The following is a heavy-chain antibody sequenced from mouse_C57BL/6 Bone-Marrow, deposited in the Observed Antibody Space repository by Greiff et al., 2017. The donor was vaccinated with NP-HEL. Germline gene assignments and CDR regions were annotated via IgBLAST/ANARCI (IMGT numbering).Heavy chain of an antibody. V-gene: IGHV5-16*01. Sequence: EVMLVESEGGLVQPGSSMKLSCTASGFTFSDYYMAWVRQVPEKGLEWVANINYDGSSTYYLDSLKSRFIISRDNAKNILYLQMSSLKSEDTATYYCARDNGHYRGYFDVWGTGTTVTVSS. CDR3: ARDNGHYRGYFDV. J-gene: IGHJ1*03. D-gene: IGHD6-1*01. CDR2: INYDGSST. CDR1: GFTFSDYY.